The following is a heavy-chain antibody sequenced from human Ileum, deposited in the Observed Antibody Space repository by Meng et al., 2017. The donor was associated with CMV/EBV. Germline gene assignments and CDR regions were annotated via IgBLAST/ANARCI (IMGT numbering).Heavy chain of an antibody. CDR3: ARELEVGWSGYSRGNWFDP. CDR2: ISLDGNYE. D-gene: IGHD3-3*01. Sequence: GGSLRLSCAASGFTFSSYPMPWVRQAPGKGLEWVALISLDGNYEYYADSVRGRFTISRDNSNNTVDLQMNSLKPEDTAGYYCARELEVGWSGYSRGNWFDPWGQGTRVTVSS. V-gene: IGHV3-30*04. CDR1: GFTFSSYP. J-gene: IGHJ5*02.